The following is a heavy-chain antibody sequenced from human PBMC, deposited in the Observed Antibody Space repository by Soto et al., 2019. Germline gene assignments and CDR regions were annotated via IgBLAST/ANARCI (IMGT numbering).Heavy chain of an antibody. CDR2: ISRSGDRT. CDR1: GFTFSSYN. V-gene: IGHV3-64*02. CDR3: ARARCSSGQCYYFDY. D-gene: IGHD2-15*01. J-gene: IGHJ4*02. Sequence: EVQLVESGEGLVQPGGSLRLSCAASGFTFSSYNIHWIRQAPGKGLEFVSAISRSGDRTYYADSVKGRFTITRDNSKNTVWLQVDSLRSEDTAVYYCARARCSSGQCYYFDYWGRGALVSVSS.